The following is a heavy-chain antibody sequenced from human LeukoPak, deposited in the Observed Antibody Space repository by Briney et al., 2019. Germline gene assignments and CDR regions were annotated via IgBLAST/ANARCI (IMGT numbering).Heavy chain of an antibody. Sequence: SETLSPTCTVSGGSISSVYWSWIRQPPGKGLEWIGYIYYSGSINYNPSLKSRVTISVDTSKNHFSLKLSSVTAADTAVYYCAREGALYYMDVWGKGTTVTVSS. D-gene: IGHD3-16*01. CDR2: IYYSGSI. CDR3: AREGALYYMDV. J-gene: IGHJ6*03. CDR1: GGSISSVY. V-gene: IGHV4-59*01.